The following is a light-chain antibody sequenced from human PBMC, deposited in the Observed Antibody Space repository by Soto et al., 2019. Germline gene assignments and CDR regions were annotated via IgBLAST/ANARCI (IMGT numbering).Light chain of an antibody. V-gene: IGLV2-14*01. CDR3: SSYASSTTLDVL. Sequence: QSALTQPASVSGSPGQSITISCTGTSSDVGTYNYVSWYQHRPGTAPNLMIYEVSNRPSGVSNRFSGSKSGNTASLTISGLQADDEADYYCSSYASSTTLDVLFGGGTNLTVL. J-gene: IGLJ2*01. CDR2: EVS. CDR1: SSDVGTYNY.